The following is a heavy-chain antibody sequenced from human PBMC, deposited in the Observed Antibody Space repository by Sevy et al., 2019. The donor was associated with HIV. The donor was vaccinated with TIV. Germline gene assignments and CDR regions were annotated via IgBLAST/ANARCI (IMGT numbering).Heavy chain of an antibody. V-gene: IGHV3-30-3*01. Sequence: GGSLRLSCAASGFTFSSYAMHWVRQAPGKGLEWVAVISYDGSNKYYADSVKGRFTISRDNSKNTLYLQMNSLRAEDTAVYYCASEGGYYDFRSGYYIGTHYDYWGQGTLVTVSS. CDR1: GFTFSSYA. CDR3: ASEGGYYDFRSGYYIGTHYDY. CDR2: ISYDGSNK. J-gene: IGHJ4*02. D-gene: IGHD3-3*01.